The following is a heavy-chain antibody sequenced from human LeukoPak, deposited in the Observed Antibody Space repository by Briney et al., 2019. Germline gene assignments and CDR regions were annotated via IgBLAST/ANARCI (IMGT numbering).Heavy chain of an antibody. Sequence: PSETLSLTCTVSGGSISSSSYYWGWIRQPPGKGLEWIGSIYYSGSTYYNPSLKSRVPISVDTPKNQFSLKLSSVTAADTAVYYCAALYSSGWYVYWGQGTLVTVSS. CDR2: IYYSGST. J-gene: IGHJ4*02. CDR1: GGSISSSSYY. V-gene: IGHV4-39*01. D-gene: IGHD6-19*01. CDR3: AALYSSGWYVY.